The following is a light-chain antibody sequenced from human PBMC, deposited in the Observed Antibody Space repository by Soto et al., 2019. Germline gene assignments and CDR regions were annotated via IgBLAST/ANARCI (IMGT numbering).Light chain of an antibody. V-gene: IGKV3-15*01. J-gene: IGKJ4*01. Sequence: EIVMTQSPATLSVSPGERATLSCRASQSVNSNLAWYQQKPGQAPRLLIYGASTRATGIPARFSVSGSGTDFTLTISSLQSEDFAVYYCQQYNDWPLTFGGGTKVEIK. CDR2: GAS. CDR1: QSVNSN. CDR3: QQYNDWPLT.